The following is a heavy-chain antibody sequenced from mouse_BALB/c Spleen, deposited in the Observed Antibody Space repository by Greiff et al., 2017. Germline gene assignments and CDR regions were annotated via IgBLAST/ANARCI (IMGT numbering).Heavy chain of an antibody. Sequence: QVQLQQSGAELVRPGASVTLSCKASGYTFTDYEMHWVKQTPVHGLEWIGAIDPETGGTAYNQKFKGKATLTADKSSSTAYMELRSLTSEDSAVYYFTRRGGYDGYFDYWGQGTTLTVSS. CDR3: TRRGGYDGYFDY. D-gene: IGHD2-2*01. J-gene: IGHJ2*01. CDR2: IDPETGGT. CDR1: GYTFTDYE. V-gene: IGHV1-15*01.